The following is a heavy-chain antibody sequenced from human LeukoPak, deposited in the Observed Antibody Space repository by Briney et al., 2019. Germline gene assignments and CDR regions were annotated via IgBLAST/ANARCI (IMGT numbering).Heavy chain of an antibody. CDR3: ARGRGSSARLGYYFYYTDV. J-gene: IGHJ6*03. CDR1: GYTFTSYG. CDR2: INTSTGNP. V-gene: IGHV7-4-1*02. D-gene: IGHD1-26*01. Sequence: ASVKVSCKASGYTFTSYGIHWVRQAPGQGLEWLGWINTSTGNPTYAQGFTGRFVFSLETSVSTSYLQISSLKAEDTAVYYCARGRGSSARLGYYFYYTDVWGKGTTVTVSS.